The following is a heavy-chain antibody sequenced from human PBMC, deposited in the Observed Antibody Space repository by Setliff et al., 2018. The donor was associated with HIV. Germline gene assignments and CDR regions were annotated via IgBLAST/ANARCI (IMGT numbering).Heavy chain of an antibody. CDR3: ARETYYYDNPQYYYYYMDV. J-gene: IGHJ6*03. CDR2: IYTSGRT. CDR1: GGSISSGSYY. Sequence: PSETLSLTCTVSGGSISSGSYYWSWIRQPAGKGLEWIGRIYTSGRTNYNPPLKSRVTIPVDTSKNQFSLKLRSVTAADTAVYYCARETYYYDNPQYYYYYMDVCGKGTTVTVSS. D-gene: IGHD3-22*01. V-gene: IGHV4-61*02.